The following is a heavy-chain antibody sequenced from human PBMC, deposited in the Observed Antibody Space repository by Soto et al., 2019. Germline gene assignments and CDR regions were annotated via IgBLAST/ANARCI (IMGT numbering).Heavy chain of an antibody. CDR1: GYTFTSYY. V-gene: IGHV1-46*03. J-gene: IGHJ6*03. CDR3: ARDQEPSTLYYDYYYMDV. Sequence: QVHLVQSGAEVKKPGASVTVSCKASGYTFTSYYIHWVRQAPGQGLEWMGIINPGGGSTSYAQKFQGRVTMTRDTSTSTVYMEVSGLRSEDTAVYYCARDQEPSTLYYDYYYMDVWGKGTTVTVSS. CDR2: INPGGGST.